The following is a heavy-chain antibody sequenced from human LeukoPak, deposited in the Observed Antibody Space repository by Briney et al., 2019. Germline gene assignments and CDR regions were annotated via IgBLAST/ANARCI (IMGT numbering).Heavy chain of an antibody. CDR3: AKVARYSSSWYWFDP. V-gene: IGHV3-23*01. J-gene: IGHJ5*02. Sequence: GGSLRLSCAASGFTFNSYAMSWVRQAPGKGLEWVSAISGSGGSTYYADSVKGRFTISRDNSKNTLYLQMNSLRAEDTAVYYCAKVARYSSSWYWFDPWGQGTLVTVSS. CDR1: GFTFNSYA. D-gene: IGHD6-13*01. CDR2: ISGSGGST.